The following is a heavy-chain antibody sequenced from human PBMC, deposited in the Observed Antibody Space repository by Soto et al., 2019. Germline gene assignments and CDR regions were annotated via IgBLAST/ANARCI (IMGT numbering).Heavy chain of an antibody. D-gene: IGHD2-15*01. Sequence: SETLSLTCTVSGGSISSYYWSWIRQPPGKGLEWIGYVHSSGNSSYNPSLKSRVTASADTSKNRFSLRLNSVTAADTAVYYCARGGGLTPNFDYWGQGTLVTVSS. J-gene: IGHJ4*02. V-gene: IGHV4-59*01. CDR3: ARGGGLTPNFDY. CDR1: GGSISSYY. CDR2: VHSSGNS.